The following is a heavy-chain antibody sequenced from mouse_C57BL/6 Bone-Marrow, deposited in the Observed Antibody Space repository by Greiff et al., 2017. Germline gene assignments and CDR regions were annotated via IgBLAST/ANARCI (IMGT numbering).Heavy chain of an antibody. CDR3: ARDSADGYND. CDR1: GFTFSSYA. V-gene: IGHV5-4*01. J-gene: IGHJ2*01. CDR2: ISDGGSYT. Sequence: EVHLVESGGGLVKPGGSLKLSCAASGFTFSSYAMSWVRQTPEKRLEWVATISDGGSYTYYPDNVKGRFTISRDNTKNNLYLQMGHLKAEDTAMYNCARDSADGYNDWGQGTTLTVSS. D-gene: IGHD2-3*01.